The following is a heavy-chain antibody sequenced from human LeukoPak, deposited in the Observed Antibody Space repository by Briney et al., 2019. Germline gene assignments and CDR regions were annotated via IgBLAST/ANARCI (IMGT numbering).Heavy chain of an antibody. J-gene: IGHJ6*02. Sequence: GGSLRLSCAASGFTFSSYAMSWVRQAPGKGLEWVSAISGSGGSTYYADSVKGRFTISRDNFKNTLYLQMNSLRAEDTAVYYCASRYYDFWSGSPPDVWGQGTTVTVSS. D-gene: IGHD3-3*01. CDR1: GFTFSSYA. CDR2: ISGSGGST. CDR3: ASRYYDFWSGSPPDV. V-gene: IGHV3-23*01.